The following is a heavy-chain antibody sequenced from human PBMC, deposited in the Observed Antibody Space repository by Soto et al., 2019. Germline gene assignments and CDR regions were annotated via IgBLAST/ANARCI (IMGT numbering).Heavy chain of an antibody. J-gene: IGHJ5*02. CDR3: AREGSGIVATIEMNWFDP. V-gene: IGHV3-21*01. Sequence: PGGSLRLSCAASGFTFSSYSMNWVRQAPGKGLEWVSSISSSSSYIYYADSVKGRFTISRDNAKNSLYLQMNSLRAEDTAVYYCAREGSGIVATIEMNWFDPWGQGTLVTVSS. CDR2: ISSSSSYI. D-gene: IGHD5-12*01. CDR1: GFTFSSYS.